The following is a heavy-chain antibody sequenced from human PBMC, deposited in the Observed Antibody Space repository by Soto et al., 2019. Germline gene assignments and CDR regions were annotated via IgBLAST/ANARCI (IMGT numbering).Heavy chain of an antibody. Sequence: VGSLRLSCAASGFTFSSYEMDWVSQAPGKGLEWVSYISGSGSTIYYADSVKGRFTISRDNAKNSLYLQMNSLRAEDTAVYYCARDPGYCSGGTCYNYYYYNMDVWGQGTTVTSP. J-gene: IGHJ6*02. D-gene: IGHD2-15*01. CDR1: GFTFSSYE. V-gene: IGHV3-48*03. CDR3: ARDPGYCSGGTCYNYYYYNMDV. CDR2: ISGSGSTI.